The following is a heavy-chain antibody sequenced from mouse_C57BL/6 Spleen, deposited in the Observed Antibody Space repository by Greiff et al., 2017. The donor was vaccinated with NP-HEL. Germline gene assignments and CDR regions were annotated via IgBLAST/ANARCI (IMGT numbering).Heavy chain of an antibody. Sequence: VQLQQPGAELVKPGASVKMSCKASGYTFTSYWITWVKQRPGQGLEWIGDIYPGSGSTNYNEKFKSKATLTVDTSSSTAYMQLSSLTSEDSAVYYCAASYDGYFYWYFDVWGTGTTVTVSS. CDR2: IYPGSGST. CDR3: AASYDGYFYWYFDV. J-gene: IGHJ1*03. V-gene: IGHV1-55*01. CDR1: GYTFTSYW. D-gene: IGHD2-3*01.